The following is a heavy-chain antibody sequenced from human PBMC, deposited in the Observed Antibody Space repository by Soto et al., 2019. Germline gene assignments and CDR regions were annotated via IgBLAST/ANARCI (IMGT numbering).Heavy chain of an antibody. CDR1: GFTFSSYG. CDR3: AKDLLY. J-gene: IGHJ4*02. Sequence: SLRLSCAASGFTFSSYGMHWVRQAPGKGLEWVAVISYDGSNKYYADSVKGRFTISRDNSKNTLYLQMNSLRAEDTAVYYCAKDLLYWGQGTLVTVSS. D-gene: IGHD2-15*01. CDR2: ISYDGSNK. V-gene: IGHV3-30*18.